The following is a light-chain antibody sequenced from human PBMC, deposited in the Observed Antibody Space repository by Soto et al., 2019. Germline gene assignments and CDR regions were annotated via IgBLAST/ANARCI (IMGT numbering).Light chain of an antibody. J-gene: IGKJ2*01. CDR3: QVFGSSPRYT. CDR1: ESVTSTY. CDR2: AAS. V-gene: IGKV3-20*01. Sequence: EIVLTQSPGTLSLSPGERATLSCRTSESVTSTYLAWHQQKPGQPPRLLIYAASSRATGIPDRFSGSGSGTDFTLTISRLEPEDFAVYYCQVFGSSPRYTFGRGTKLEIK.